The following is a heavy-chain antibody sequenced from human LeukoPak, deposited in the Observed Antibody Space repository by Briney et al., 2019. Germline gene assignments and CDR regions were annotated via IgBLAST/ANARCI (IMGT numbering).Heavy chain of an antibody. CDR3: ASYYGSGSFPLYYYYYMDV. J-gene: IGHJ6*03. CDR1: GGSISSSSYY. V-gene: IGHV4-39*01. Sequence: SETLSLTCTVSGGSISSSSYYWGWIRQPPGKGLEWIGSIYYSGSTYYNPSLKSRVTISVDTSKNQFSLKLSSVTAADTAVYYCASYYGSGSFPLYYYYYMDVWGKGTTVTISS. CDR2: IYYSGST. D-gene: IGHD3-10*01.